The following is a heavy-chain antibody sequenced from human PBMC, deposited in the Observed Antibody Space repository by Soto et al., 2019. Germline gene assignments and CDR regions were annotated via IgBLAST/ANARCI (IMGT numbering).Heavy chain of an antibody. Sequence: EVQLVESGGGLVQPGGSLRRSCAASGFTLSNYAVNWVRQAPGKGLEWVSYISSGSRYIYYGDSVKGRFTISRDNARKSVYLQINSLSDEDTAVYYCARIKLVEFFCLKVDVYDMDVWGQGTSVTVYS. CDR2: ISSGSRYI. J-gene: IGHJ6*02. CDR1: GFTLSNYA. D-gene: IGHD2-15*01. CDR3: ARIKLVEFFCLKVDVYDMDV. V-gene: IGHV3-48*02.